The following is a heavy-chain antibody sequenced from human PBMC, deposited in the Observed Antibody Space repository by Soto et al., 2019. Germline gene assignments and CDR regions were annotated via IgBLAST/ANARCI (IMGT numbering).Heavy chain of an antibody. D-gene: IGHD1-26*01. CDR3: VPRGLQMLDY. J-gene: IGHJ4*02. Sequence: EVQLLESGGGLVQPGGSLRLSCAASGFSFRSYAMSWVRQAPGKGLEWVSGISYTADNTYYADSVKGRFSISRDNSKNTVYLQMDSLRVEDTAVYYCVPRGLQMLDYWGQGTLVTVSS. CDR1: GFSFRSYA. CDR2: ISYTADNT. V-gene: IGHV3-23*01.